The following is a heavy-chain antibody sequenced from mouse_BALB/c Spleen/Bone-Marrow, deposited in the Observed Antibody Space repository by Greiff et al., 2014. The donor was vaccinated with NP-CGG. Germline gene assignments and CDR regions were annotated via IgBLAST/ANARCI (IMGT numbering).Heavy chain of an antibody. V-gene: IGHV14-3*02. Sequence: VQLKHSGAELVKPGASVKLSCTASGFNIKDTYMHWVKQRPEQGLEWIGRIDPANGNTKYDPTFQGKATITADASSNPACLQLSSLTSEDTAVDYCARWLPLAYWGQGTLVTVSA. D-gene: IGHD2-2*01. CDR2: IDPANGNT. CDR3: ARWLPLAY. J-gene: IGHJ3*01. CDR1: GFNIKDTY.